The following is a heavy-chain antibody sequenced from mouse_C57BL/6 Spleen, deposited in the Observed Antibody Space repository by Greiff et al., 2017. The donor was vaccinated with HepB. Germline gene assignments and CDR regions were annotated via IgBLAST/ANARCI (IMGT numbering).Heavy chain of an antibody. J-gene: IGHJ2*01. CDR2: INPSTGGT. V-gene: IGHV1-42*01. Sequence: VQLQQSGPELVKPGASVKISCKASGYSFTGYYMNWVKQSPEKSLEWIGEINPSTGGTTYNQKFKAKATLTVDKPSSTAYMQLKSLTSEDSAVYYCAKRGNYGYDYWGQGTTLTVSS. CDR1: GYSFTGYY. CDR3: AKRGNYGYDY. D-gene: IGHD2-2*01.